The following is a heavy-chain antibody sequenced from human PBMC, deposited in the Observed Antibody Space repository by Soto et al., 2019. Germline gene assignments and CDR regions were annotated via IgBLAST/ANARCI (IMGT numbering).Heavy chain of an antibody. Sequence: GGSLRPSCAASGFAFSSYGMHWVRQAPGKGLEWVAVIWYDGSNKYYADSVKGRFTISRDNSKNTLYLQMNSLRAEDTAVYYCARGLWDYVWGSYRPAAPLGYWGQGTLVTVSS. V-gene: IGHV3-33*01. CDR1: GFAFSSYG. J-gene: IGHJ4*02. CDR2: IWYDGSNK. CDR3: ARGLWDYVWGSYRPAAPLGY. D-gene: IGHD3-16*02.